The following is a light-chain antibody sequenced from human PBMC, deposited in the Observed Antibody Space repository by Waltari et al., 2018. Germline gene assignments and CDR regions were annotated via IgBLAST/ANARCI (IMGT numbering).Light chain of an antibody. V-gene: IGKV4-1*01. CDR3: QQYYSLPWT. CDR1: QSVLYSSNNKNH. Sequence: DIVMTQSPDSLAVSLVERATINCKSSQSVLYSSNNKNHFAWYQQKPGQPPKLLVYWASTRESGVPDRFSGSGSGTDFTLTISSLQAEDVAVYYCQQYYSLPWTFGQGTKVEIK. J-gene: IGKJ1*01. CDR2: WAS.